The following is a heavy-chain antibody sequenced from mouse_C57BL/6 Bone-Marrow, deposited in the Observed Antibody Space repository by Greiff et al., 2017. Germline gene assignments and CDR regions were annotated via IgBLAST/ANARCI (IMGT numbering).Heavy chain of an antibody. CDR2: IYPGSGNT. Sequence: QVQLQQSGAELVRPGASVKLSCKASGYTFTDYYINWVKQRPGQGLEWIARIYPGSGNTYYNEKFKGKATLTAEKSSSTAYMQLSSLTSEDSAVYFCARGDTTEGLYWYFDVWGTGTTVTVSS. J-gene: IGHJ1*03. CDR1: GYTFTDYY. CDR3: ARGDTTEGLYWYFDV. V-gene: IGHV1-76*01. D-gene: IGHD1-1*01.